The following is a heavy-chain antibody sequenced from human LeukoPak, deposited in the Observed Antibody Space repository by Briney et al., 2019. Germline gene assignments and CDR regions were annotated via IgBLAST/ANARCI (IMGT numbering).Heavy chain of an antibody. CDR3: ARDRGLAAYYLDY. CDR1: GFTFDDHA. Sequence: GGSLRLSCTASGFTFDDHAMHRVRQVPGKGLEWVSGISWNSGKIGYADFVKGRFTISRNNAKNSLYLQINSLRPDDTAVYYCARDRGLAAYYLDYWGQGTLVTVSS. D-gene: IGHD3-16*01. J-gene: IGHJ4*02. V-gene: IGHV3-9*01. CDR2: ISWNSGKI.